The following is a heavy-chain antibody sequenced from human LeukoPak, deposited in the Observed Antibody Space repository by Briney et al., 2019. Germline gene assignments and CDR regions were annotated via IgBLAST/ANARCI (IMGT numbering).Heavy chain of an antibody. CDR2: ISSNSSYI. J-gene: IGHJ4*02. D-gene: IGHD6-19*01. Sequence: GGSLRLSCAASGFTFSSYSMNWVRQAPGKGLEWVSSISSNSSYIYYADTVKGRFTISRDNAKNSLYLQMNSLRAEDTAVYYCARVTTQWLVSTIDYWGQGTLVTVSS. V-gene: IGHV3-21*01. CDR3: ARVTTQWLVSTIDY. CDR1: GFTFSSYS.